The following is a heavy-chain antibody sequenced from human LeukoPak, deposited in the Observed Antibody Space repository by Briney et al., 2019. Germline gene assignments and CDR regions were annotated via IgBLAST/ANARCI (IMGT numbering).Heavy chain of an antibody. D-gene: IGHD3-3*01. V-gene: IGHV3-23*01. CDR3: AKAPQYYDFWSGLRGAFDI. CDR2: ISGSGGST. Sequence: GGSLRLSCAASGFTFSSYAMSWVRQAPGKGLEWVSAISGSGGSTYYADSVKGRFTISRDNSKNTLYLQMNSLRAEATAVYYCAKAPQYYDFWSGLRGAFDIWGQGTMVTVSS. J-gene: IGHJ3*02. CDR1: GFTFSSYA.